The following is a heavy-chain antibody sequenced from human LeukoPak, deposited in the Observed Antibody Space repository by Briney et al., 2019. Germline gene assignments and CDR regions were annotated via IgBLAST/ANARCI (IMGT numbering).Heavy chain of an antibody. CDR2: IYGSGTT. CDR3: ARGMAEAYDYNWFDP. Sequence: SQTLSLTCTVSGGSISSGSYYWSWIRQPAGKGLEWIGRIYGSGTTRYNPSLQSRVTMSVDVSKNQFSLKLTSMTAADTAVYFCARGMAEAYDYNWFDPWGQGILVTVSS. CDR1: GGSISSGSYY. V-gene: IGHV4-61*02. D-gene: IGHD5-12*01. J-gene: IGHJ5*02.